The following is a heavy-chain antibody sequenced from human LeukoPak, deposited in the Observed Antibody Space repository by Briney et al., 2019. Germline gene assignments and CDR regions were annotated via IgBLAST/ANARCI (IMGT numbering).Heavy chain of an antibody. CDR3: ARVGPYDFWSGYWNYYYYMDV. J-gene: IGHJ6*03. D-gene: IGHD3-3*01. Sequence: ASVKVSCKVSGYTLTELSMHWVRQAPGKGLEWMGGFDPEDGETIYAQKFQGRVTMTEDTSTDTAYMELSSLRSEDTAVYYCARVGPYDFWSGYWNYYYYMDVWGKGTTVTVS. V-gene: IGHV1-24*01. CDR2: FDPEDGET. CDR1: GYTLTELS.